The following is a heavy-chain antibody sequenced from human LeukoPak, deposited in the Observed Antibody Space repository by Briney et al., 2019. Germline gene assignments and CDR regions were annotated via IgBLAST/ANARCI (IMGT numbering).Heavy chain of an antibody. CDR3: ARDITDYFDY. J-gene: IGHJ4*02. CDR1: GGSISSSSYY. Sequence: PSETLSLTCTVSGGSISSSSYYWGWIRQPPGKGLEWIGSIYFSGSTYYNPSLKSRVTISVDSSKNQFSLKLRSVTAADTAVYYCARDITDYFDYWGQGTLVTVSS. CDR2: IYFSGST. V-gene: IGHV4-39*02. D-gene: IGHD3-10*01.